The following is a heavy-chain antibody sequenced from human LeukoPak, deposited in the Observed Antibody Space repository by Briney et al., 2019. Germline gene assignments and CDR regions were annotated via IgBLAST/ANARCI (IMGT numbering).Heavy chain of an antibody. D-gene: IGHD3-10*01. CDR1: GYTFTSYD. V-gene: IGHV1-8*01. CDR2: MNPNSGNT. J-gene: IGHJ6*02. CDR3: AAYYYGSGSYYIYGMDV. Sequence: GASVKVSCKASGYTFTSYDINWVRQATGQGLEWMGWMNPNSGNTGYAQKFQGRVTMTRNTSISTAYMELSSLRSEDTAVYYCAAYYYGSGSYYIYGMDVWGQGTTVTVSS.